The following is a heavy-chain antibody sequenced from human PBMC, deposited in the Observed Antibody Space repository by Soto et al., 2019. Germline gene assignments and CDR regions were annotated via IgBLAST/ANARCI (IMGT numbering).Heavy chain of an antibody. D-gene: IGHD3-16*02. J-gene: IGHJ4*02. CDR3: ARVYRRGYFDY. Sequence: QVQLQQWGAGLLKPSETLSLTCAVYGGSFSGYYWSWIRQPPGKGLEWIGEINHSGSTNYNPSLKSRVTISVDTSKNQFSLKLSSVTAADTAVYYYARVYRRGYFDYWGQGTLVTVSS. CDR2: INHSGST. CDR1: GGSFSGYY. V-gene: IGHV4-34*01.